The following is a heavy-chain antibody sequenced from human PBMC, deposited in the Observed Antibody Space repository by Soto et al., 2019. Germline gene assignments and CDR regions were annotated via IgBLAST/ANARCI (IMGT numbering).Heavy chain of an antibody. CDR2: INPTTTST. J-gene: IGHJ3*02. CDR1: EYTFSTYS. D-gene: IGHD6-13*01. V-gene: IGHV1-46*03. CDR3: ARDIYSSSWYVRAFDM. Sequence: GASVKVSCKASEYTFSTYSLHWVRQAPGQGLEWIGIINPTTTSTSDAQKFQGRVTMTRDTSTSTVYLELSSLRSEDTAVYYCARDIYSSSWYVRAFDMWG.